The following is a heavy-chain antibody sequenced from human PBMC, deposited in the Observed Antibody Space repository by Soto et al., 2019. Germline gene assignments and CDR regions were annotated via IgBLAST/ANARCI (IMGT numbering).Heavy chain of an antibody. CDR2: HNGYNGQT. J-gene: IGHJ5*02. D-gene: IGHD1-1*01. CDR3: AGPHDRAGPGT. Sequence: ASVNVSCKASENTFSTYLVHWVRQVHGQGLEWMGWHNGYNGQTEYSQKFQGRATITRDTSAKTAYLELRSLTSEDTAVYYCAGPHDRAGPGTWGKGNLVTVSS. CDR1: ENTFSTYL. V-gene: IGHV1-3*01.